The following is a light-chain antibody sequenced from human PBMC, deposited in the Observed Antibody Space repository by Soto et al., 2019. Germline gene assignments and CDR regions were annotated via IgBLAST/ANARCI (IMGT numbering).Light chain of an antibody. CDR1: QSVSSSY. J-gene: IGKJ2*01. CDR2: GAS. Sequence: EIVLTQSPGTLSLSPGERAILSCRASQSVSSSYLAWYQQKPGQAPRLLMYGASSRATGIPDRISGSGAGTDFTLTISRLEPEDFAVYYCQQYGSSPSMYTFGQGTKVEIK. V-gene: IGKV3-20*01. CDR3: QQYGSSPSMYT.